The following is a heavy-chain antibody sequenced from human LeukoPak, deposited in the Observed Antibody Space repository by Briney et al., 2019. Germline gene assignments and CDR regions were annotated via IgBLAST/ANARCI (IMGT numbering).Heavy chain of an antibody. Sequence: GGSLRLSCAASGFTFSSYSMNWVRQAPGKGLEWVSYISSSSSTIYYADSVKGRFTISRDNAKNSLYLQMNSLRDEDTAVYYCARDEDMGIVVVPAAMDYWGQGTLVTVSS. CDR3: ARDEDMGIVVVPAAMDY. J-gene: IGHJ4*02. V-gene: IGHV3-48*02. D-gene: IGHD2-2*03. CDR2: ISSSSSTI. CDR1: GFTFSSYS.